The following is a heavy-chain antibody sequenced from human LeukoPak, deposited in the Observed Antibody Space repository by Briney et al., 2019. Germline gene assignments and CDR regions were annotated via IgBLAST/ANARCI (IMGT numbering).Heavy chain of an antibody. V-gene: IGHV3-48*03. J-gene: IGHJ4*02. CDR2: IGVSGSAR. CDR3: TRDPGVGATP. D-gene: IGHD1-26*01. CDR1: GFTFSTYE. Sequence: GGSLRLSCAAAGFTFSTYEMSWVRQAPGKGLEWLSYIGVSGSARIYADSVKGRFTISRDNAKNSLYLQMDSLRAEDTAVYYCTRDPGVGATPWGQGTLVTVSS.